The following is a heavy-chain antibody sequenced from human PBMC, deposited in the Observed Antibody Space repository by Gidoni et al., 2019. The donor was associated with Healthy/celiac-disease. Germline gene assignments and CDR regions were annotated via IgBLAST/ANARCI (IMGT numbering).Heavy chain of an antibody. CDR3: ARHYYDFWSGLVNYYYYGMDV. J-gene: IGHJ6*02. CDR2: INPNSGGT. Sequence: QVQLVQSGAEVKKPGASVKVSCKASGYTFTGYYMHWVRQAPGQGLEWMGWINPNSGGTNYAQKFQGRVTMTRDTSISTAYMELSRLRSDDTAVYYCARHYYDFWSGLVNYYYYGMDVWGQGTTVTVSS. CDR1: GYTFTGYY. V-gene: IGHV1-2*02. D-gene: IGHD3-3*01.